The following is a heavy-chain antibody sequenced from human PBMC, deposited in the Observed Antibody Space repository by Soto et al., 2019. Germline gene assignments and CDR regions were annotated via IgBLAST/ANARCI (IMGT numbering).Heavy chain of an antibody. CDR3: ARDEYSSGWAGEYYYYGMDV. D-gene: IGHD6-19*01. J-gene: IGHJ6*02. CDR1: GYTFTSYS. CDR2: ISAYNGNT. V-gene: IGHV1-18*01. Sequence: GASVKVSCKASGYTFTSYSISWVRQAPGQGLEWMGWISAYNGNTNYAQKLQGRVTMTTDTSTSTAYMELRSLRSDDTAVYYCARDEYSSGWAGEYYYYGMDVWGQGTTVTVSS.